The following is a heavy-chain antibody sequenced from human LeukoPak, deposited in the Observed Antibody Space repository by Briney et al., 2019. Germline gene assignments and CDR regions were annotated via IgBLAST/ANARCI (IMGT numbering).Heavy chain of an antibody. CDR1: GYTFTSYY. V-gene: IGHV1-46*01. J-gene: IGHJ4*02. Sequence: ASVKVSCKASGYTFTSYYMHWVRQAPGQGLEWMGIINPSGGSTSYAQKFQGRVTITRDTSASTAYMELSSLRSEDTAVYYCARDHREVVVAESTGYFGYWGQGTLVTVSS. CDR2: INPSGGST. CDR3: ARDHREVVVAESTGYFGY. D-gene: IGHD2-15*01.